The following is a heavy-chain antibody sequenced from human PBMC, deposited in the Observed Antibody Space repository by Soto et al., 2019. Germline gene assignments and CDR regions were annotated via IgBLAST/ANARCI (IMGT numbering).Heavy chain of an antibody. CDR2: IYYSGST. D-gene: IGHD3-22*01. CDR3: ARHDSSGYYYVGWFDP. CDR1: GGSISSSSYY. J-gene: IGHJ5*02. Sequence: SETLSLTCTVSGGSISSSSYYWGWIRQPPGKGLEWIGSIYYSGSTYYNPSLKSRVTISVDTSKNQFSLKLSSVTAADTAVYYCARHDSSGYYYVGWFDPWGQGTLVTVSS. V-gene: IGHV4-39*01.